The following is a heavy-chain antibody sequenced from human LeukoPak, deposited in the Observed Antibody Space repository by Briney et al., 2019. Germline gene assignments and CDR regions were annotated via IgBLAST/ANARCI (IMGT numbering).Heavy chain of an antibody. CDR2: ISGSGGST. Sequence: PGGSLRLSCAASGFTFSSYVMSWVRQAPGKGLEWVSVISGSGGSTYYADSVKGRFTISRDNSKNMLYLQMNSLRAEDTAVYYCSKAPYSGTYYFDCWGQGTLVTAS. D-gene: IGHD1-26*01. V-gene: IGHV3-23*01. CDR3: SKAPYSGTYYFDC. CDR1: GFTFSSYV. J-gene: IGHJ4*02.